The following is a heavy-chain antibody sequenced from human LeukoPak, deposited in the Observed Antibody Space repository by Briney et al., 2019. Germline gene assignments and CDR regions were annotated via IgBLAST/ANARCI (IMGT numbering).Heavy chain of an antibody. CDR3: ARARAGGWLRPYYFDY. Sequence: SETLSLTCAVCGGSFSGYYWSWIRQPPGKGLEWIGEINHSGSTNYNPSLKSRVTISVDTSKNQFSLKLSSVTAADTAVYYCARARAGGWLRPYYFDYWGQGTLVTVSS. V-gene: IGHV4-34*01. D-gene: IGHD5-12*01. J-gene: IGHJ4*02. CDR1: GGSFSGYY. CDR2: INHSGST.